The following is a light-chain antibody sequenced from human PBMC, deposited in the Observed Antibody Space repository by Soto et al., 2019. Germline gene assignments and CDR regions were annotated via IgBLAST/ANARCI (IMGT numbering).Light chain of an antibody. J-gene: IGKJ2*01. Sequence: EIVLTQSPGTLSLSPGERATLSCRASQSVSSNFLAWYQQKPGQAPRLLIFGASNRATGLPDRFTGSGSGTDFTLTISRLEPEDFAVYYCQQYNISPYTFGQGTKLEIK. CDR1: QSVSSNF. V-gene: IGKV3-20*01. CDR3: QQYNISPYT. CDR2: GAS.